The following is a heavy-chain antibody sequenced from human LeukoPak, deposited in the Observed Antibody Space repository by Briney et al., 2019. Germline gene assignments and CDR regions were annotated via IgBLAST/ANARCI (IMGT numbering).Heavy chain of an antibody. V-gene: IGHV4-39*01. CDR3: VRHYVLHIVGPSY. D-gene: IGHD1-26*01. J-gene: IGHJ4*02. Sequence: SETLSLTCTVSGASISSSNFYWDWIRQSPVKGLEWIGNIYYGETTSYNPSFKSRVTISVDSSKNQFSLKVNSVTAADTAMYFCVRHYVLHIVGPSYWGQGILVTVSS. CDR2: IYYGETT. CDR1: GASISSSNFY.